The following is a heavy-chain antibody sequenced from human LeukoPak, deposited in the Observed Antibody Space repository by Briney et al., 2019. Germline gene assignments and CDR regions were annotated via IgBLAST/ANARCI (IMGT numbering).Heavy chain of an antibody. J-gene: IGHJ6*04. CDR3: ARAPGTKSMVRGVISPRMDV. V-gene: IGHV4-34*01. CDR1: GGSFSGYF. Sequence: SETLSLTCGVYGGSFSGYFWSWIRQPPGKGLEWIGEINHSGSTRYSPSLESRVTISVDTSKNQFSLKLSSVTAADTAVYYCARAPGTKSMVRGVISPRMDVWGKGTTVTVSS. D-gene: IGHD3-10*01. CDR2: INHSGST.